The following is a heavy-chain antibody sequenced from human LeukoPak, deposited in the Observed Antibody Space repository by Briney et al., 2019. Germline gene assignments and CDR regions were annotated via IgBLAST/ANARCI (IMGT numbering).Heavy chain of an antibody. Sequence: GGSLRLSCVASRFIFSSYEMNWVRQAPGKGLEWVSYISSTGSTIYYADSVKGRFTISRDNAKNSLYLQMNSLRAEDTAVYYCAREDIAAAGTPHFDYWGQGTLVTVSS. CDR2: ISSTGSTI. V-gene: IGHV3-48*03. CDR1: RFIFSSYE. J-gene: IGHJ4*02. CDR3: AREDIAAAGTPHFDY. D-gene: IGHD6-13*01.